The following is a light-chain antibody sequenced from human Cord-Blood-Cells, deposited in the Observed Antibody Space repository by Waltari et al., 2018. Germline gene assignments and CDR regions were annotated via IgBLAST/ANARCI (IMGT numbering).Light chain of an antibody. CDR2: EGS. CDR1: SSDVVSYNL. J-gene: IGLJ1*01. V-gene: IGLV2-23*01. Sequence: QSALTQPASVSGSPGQSITISCTGTSSDVVSYNLVSWYQPHPGKAPKLMIYEGSKRPSGVSNRFSGAKSGNTASLTISGLQAEDEADYYCCSYAGSSTYVFGTGTKVTVL. CDR3: CSYAGSSTYV.